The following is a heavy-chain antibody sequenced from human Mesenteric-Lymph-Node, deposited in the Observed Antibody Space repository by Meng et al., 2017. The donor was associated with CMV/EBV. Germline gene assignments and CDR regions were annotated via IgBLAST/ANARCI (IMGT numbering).Heavy chain of an antibody. D-gene: IGHD2-15*01. CDR2: ISVSNTYI. CDR1: GFTFSSYS. V-gene: IGHV3-21*01. CDR3: ARDGYCSGGSCYKPYYFDY. J-gene: IGHJ4*02. Sequence: GGSLRLSCAASGFTFSSYSMNWVRQAPGKGLEWVSSISVSNTYIYYADSVKGRFTISRDNAKNSLYLQMNSLRAEDTAVYYCARDGYCSGGSCYKPYYFDYWGQGTLVTVSS.